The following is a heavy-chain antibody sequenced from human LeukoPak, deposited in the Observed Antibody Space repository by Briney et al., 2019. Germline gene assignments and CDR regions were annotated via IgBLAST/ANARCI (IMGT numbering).Heavy chain of an antibody. V-gene: IGHV4-61*01. D-gene: IGHD4-17*01. CDR3: ARVQDYGDYVGNNWFDP. Sequence: SETLSLTCTVSGGSVSSGSYYWSCIRQPPGKGLEWIGYIYYSGSTNYNPSLKSRVTISVDTSKNQFSLKLSSVTAADTAVYYCARVQDYGDYVGNNWFDPWGQGTLVTVSS. J-gene: IGHJ5*02. CDR2: IYYSGST. CDR1: GGSVSSGSYY.